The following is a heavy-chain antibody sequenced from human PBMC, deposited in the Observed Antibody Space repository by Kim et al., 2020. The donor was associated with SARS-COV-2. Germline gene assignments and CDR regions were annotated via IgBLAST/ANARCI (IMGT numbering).Heavy chain of an antibody. CDR1: GGSISSSSYY. CDR2: IYYSGST. D-gene: IGHD5-12*01. Sequence: SETLSLTCTVSGGSISSSSYYWGWIRQPPGKGLEWIGSIYYSGSTYYNPSLKSRVTISVDTSKNQFSLKLSSVTAADTAVYYCARGGAWATINFDYWGQGTLVTVSS. CDR3: ARGGAWATINFDY. J-gene: IGHJ4*02. V-gene: IGHV4-39*07.